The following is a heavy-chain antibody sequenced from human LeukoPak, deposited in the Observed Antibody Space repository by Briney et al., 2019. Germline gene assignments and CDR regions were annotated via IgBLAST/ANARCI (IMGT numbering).Heavy chain of an antibody. J-gene: IGHJ2*01. CDR3: ARGHPHYDFWSGYPPGWYFDL. V-gene: IGHV4-59*12. CDR2: IYYSGST. CDR1: GGSISSYY. D-gene: IGHD3-3*01. Sequence: SETLSLTCTVSGGSISSYYWSWIRQPPGKGLEWIGYIYYSGSTNYNPSLKSRVTISVDTSKNQFSLKLSSVTAADTAVYYCARGHPHYDFWSGYPPGWYFDLWGRGTLVTVSS.